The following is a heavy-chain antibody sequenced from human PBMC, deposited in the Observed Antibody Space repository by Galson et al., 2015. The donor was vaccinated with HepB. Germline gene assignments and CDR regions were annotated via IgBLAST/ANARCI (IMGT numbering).Heavy chain of an antibody. CDR1: GFTFSNFA. CDR2: ISGDSVYA. Sequence: SLRLSCAASGFTFSNFAMTWVRQAPGGGLEWVSAISGDSVYAYYADSVQGRFTISRDNSRNTLYLQMNSLRAEDTAVYYCAKNYATGLAYYEFWGQGTLVTVSS. J-gene: IGHJ4*02. CDR3: AKNYATGLAYYEF. V-gene: IGHV3-23*01. D-gene: IGHD2-2*01.